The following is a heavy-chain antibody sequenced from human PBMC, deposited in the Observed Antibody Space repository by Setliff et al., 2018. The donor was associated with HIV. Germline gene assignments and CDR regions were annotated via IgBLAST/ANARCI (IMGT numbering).Heavy chain of an antibody. CDR3: ARAVYYDRSGYYLPFDY. Sequence: SETLSLTCTVSGGSVSSGSYYWSWIRQPPGKGLEWIGYIYYSGITNYNPSLKSRVTISVDTSKNQFSLKLSSVTAADTAVYYCARAVYYDRSGYYLPFDYWGQGTLVTVSS. J-gene: IGHJ4*02. CDR2: IYYSGIT. D-gene: IGHD3-22*01. V-gene: IGHV4-61*01. CDR1: GGSVSSGSYY.